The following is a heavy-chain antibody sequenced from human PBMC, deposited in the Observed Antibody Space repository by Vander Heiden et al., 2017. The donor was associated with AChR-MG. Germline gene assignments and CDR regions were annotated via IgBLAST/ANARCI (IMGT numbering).Heavy chain of an antibody. Sequence: QLHLQESCPGLLKPSETLSLTCPVSGGPISSSSYYWGWIRQPPGKGLEWIGSIYDGGSTDYNPSLKGRVTISVDTSKNQFSLKLSSVTAADTAVYYCARHAAAGSYYYYYGMDVWGQGTTVTVSS. V-gene: IGHV4-39*01. CDR2: IYDGGST. J-gene: IGHJ6*02. D-gene: IGHD6-13*01. CDR3: ARHAAAGSYYYYYGMDV. CDR1: GGPISSSSYY.